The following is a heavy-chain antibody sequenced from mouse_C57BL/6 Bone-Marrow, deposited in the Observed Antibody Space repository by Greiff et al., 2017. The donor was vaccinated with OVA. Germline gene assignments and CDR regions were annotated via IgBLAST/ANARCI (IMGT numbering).Heavy chain of an antibody. V-gene: IGHV1-81*01. CDR1: GYTFTSYG. CDR3: ARGIYYGSSLYYFDY. CDR2: IYPRSGNT. Sequence: QVQLKQSGAELARPGASVKLSCKASGYTFTSYGISWVKQRTGQGLEWIGEIYPRSGNTYYNEKFKGKATLTADKSSSTAYMELRSLTSEDSAVYFCARGIYYGSSLYYFDYWGQGTTLTVSS. D-gene: IGHD1-1*01. J-gene: IGHJ2*01.